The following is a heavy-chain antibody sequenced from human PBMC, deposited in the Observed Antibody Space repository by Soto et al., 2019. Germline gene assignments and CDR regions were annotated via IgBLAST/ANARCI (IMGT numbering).Heavy chain of an antibody. V-gene: IGHV4-59*08. Sequence: QVQLQESGPGLVKPSETLSLTCTVSGGSISTYYWSWIRQPPGKGLEWIGYFYYSDNTNYNPSLKSRVTISVDTSKHQVSLKLSSVTAADTAVYYCARGGSSWLWYWGQGTLVTVSS. CDR3: ARGGSSWLWY. D-gene: IGHD6-13*01. J-gene: IGHJ4*02. CDR2: FYYSDNT. CDR1: GGSISTYY.